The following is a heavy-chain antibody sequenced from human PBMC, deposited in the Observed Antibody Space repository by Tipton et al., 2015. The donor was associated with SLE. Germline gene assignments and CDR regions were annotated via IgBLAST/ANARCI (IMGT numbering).Heavy chain of an antibody. J-gene: IGHJ6*03. CDR3: AREGRYPYYYYYMDV. V-gene: IGHV4-59*01. Sequence: LRLSCTVSGGSISSYYWSWIRQPPGKGLEWIGYIYYSGSTNYNPSLKSRVTISVDTSKNQFSLKLSSVTAADTAVYYCAREGRYPYYYYYMDVWGKGTTVTVSS. CDR2: IYYSGST. D-gene: IGHD2-2*01. CDR1: GGSISSYY.